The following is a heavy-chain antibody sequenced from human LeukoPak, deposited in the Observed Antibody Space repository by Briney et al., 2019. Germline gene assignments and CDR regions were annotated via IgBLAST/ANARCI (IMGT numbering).Heavy chain of an antibody. CDR1: GFTFSSYS. Sequence: GGSLRLSCAASGFTFSSYSMNWVRRAPGKGLEWVSYISSSSSTIYYADSVKGRFTISRDNAKNSLYLQMNSLRADDTAVYYCARDRGSYYVDYWGRGTLVTVSS. J-gene: IGHJ4*02. D-gene: IGHD1-26*01. CDR3: ARDRGSYYVDY. V-gene: IGHV3-48*01. CDR2: ISSSSSTI.